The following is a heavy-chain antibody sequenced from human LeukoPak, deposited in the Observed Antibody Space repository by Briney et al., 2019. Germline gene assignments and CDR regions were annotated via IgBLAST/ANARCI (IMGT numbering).Heavy chain of an antibody. Sequence: GGSLRLSCAASGFTFSNYIMNWVRQAPGKGLEWVSSISSSSNYKYYADSVRGRFTISRDNAQNSLYLQMNSLRAEDTAVYYCARGTGELDYWGQGTLVTVSS. CDR1: GFTFSNYI. J-gene: IGHJ4*02. CDR2: ISSSSNYK. CDR3: ARGTGELDY. D-gene: IGHD3-10*01. V-gene: IGHV3-21*04.